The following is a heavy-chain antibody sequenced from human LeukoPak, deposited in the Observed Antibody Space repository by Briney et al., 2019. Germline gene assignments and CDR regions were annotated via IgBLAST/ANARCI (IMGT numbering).Heavy chain of an antibody. D-gene: IGHD6-19*01. CDR2: ISGSISGSGGST. V-gene: IGHV3-23*01. Sequence: GGSLRLSCAASGFAFSAYAMSWVRQVPGKGLEWVSAISGSISGSGGSTYYADSVKGRFTISRDNSKNTLFLQLNSLRAEDTAVYYCAKEGIAVASFDYWGQGTLVTVSS. J-gene: IGHJ4*02. CDR1: GFAFSAYA. CDR3: AKEGIAVASFDY.